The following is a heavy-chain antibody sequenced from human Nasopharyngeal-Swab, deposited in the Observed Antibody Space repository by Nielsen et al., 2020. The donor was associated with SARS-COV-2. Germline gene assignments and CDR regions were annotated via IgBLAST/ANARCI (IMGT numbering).Heavy chain of an antibody. CDR2: IYYSGST. J-gene: IGHJ5*02. Sequence: SETLSLTCTVSGGSIRSYYWSWIRQPPGKGLEWIGYIYYSGSTNYNPSLKSRVTISVDTSKNQFSLKLSSVTAADTAVYYCARLAKNWFDPWGQGTLVTVSS. CDR1: GGSIRSYY. V-gene: IGHV4-59*01. CDR3: ARLAKNWFDP.